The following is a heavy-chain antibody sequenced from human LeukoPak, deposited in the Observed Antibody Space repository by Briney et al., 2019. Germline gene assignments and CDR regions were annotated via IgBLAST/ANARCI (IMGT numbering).Heavy chain of an antibody. CDR3: AKDLDRYCSGGCCYADY. D-gene: IGHD2-15*01. Sequence: GGSLRLSCAASGFTFSSYGMHWVRQAPGKGLEWVAFIRYDGSNKYYADSVKGRFTISRDNSKNTLYLQMNSLRAEDTAVYYCAKDLDRYCSGGCCYADYWGQGTLVTVSS. CDR2: IRYDGSNK. J-gene: IGHJ4*02. V-gene: IGHV3-30*02. CDR1: GFTFSSYG.